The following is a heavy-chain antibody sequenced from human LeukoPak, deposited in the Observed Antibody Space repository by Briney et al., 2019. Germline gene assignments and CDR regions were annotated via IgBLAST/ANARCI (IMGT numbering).Heavy chain of an antibody. CDR3: AREYYYGSGNYYNRIDY. CDR2: IDPNSGGT. D-gene: IGHD3-10*01. V-gene: IGHV1-2*02. CDR1: GYTFTGYY. Sequence: WASVKVSCKASGYTFTGYYMHWVRQAPGQGLEWMGWIDPNSGGTNYAQKFQGRVTMTRDTSISTAYMVLNRLRSDDTAVYYCAREYYYGSGNYYNRIDYWGQGTLVTVSS. J-gene: IGHJ4*02.